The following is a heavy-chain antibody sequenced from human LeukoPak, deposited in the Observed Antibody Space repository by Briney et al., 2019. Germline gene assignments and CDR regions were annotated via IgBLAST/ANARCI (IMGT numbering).Heavy chain of an antibody. Sequence: GGSLRLSCAASGFTFSSYEMNWVRQAPGKGLEWVSYISGSGSTIYYADSVKGRFTISRDNAKHSLYLQMNSLRAEDTAVYYCARDPSPGYYYGSGRNNWFDPWGQGTLVTVSS. J-gene: IGHJ5*02. D-gene: IGHD3-10*01. V-gene: IGHV3-48*03. CDR2: ISGSGSTI. CDR3: ARDPSPGYYYGSGRNNWFDP. CDR1: GFTFSSYE.